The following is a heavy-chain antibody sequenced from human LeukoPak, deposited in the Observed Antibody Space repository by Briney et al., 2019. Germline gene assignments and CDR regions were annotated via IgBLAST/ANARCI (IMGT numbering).Heavy chain of an antibody. CDR2: INHSGST. J-gene: IGHJ5*02. V-gene: IGHV4-34*01. CDR3: ARGGLAVVAANWFDP. D-gene: IGHD2-15*01. CDR1: GGSFSGYY. Sequence: NSSETLSLTCAVYGGSFSGYYWSWIRQPPGKGREWIGEINHSGSTNYNPSLKSRVTISVDTSKNQFSLKLSSVTAADTAVYYCARGGLAVVAANWFDPWGQGTLVTVSP.